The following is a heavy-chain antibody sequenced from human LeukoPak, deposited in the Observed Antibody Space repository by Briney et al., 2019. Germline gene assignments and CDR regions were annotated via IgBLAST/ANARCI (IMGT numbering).Heavy chain of an antibody. V-gene: IGHV1-8*01. D-gene: IGHD4-11*01. Sequence: ASVKVSCKASGYTFTSYDINWVRQATGQGLEWMGWMNPDSGNTGYAQKFQGRVTMTRNTSISTAYMELSSLGSEDTAVYYCARLYDYSNYSYDQNWFDPWGQGTLVTVSS. CDR2: MNPDSGNT. CDR1: GYTFTSYD. J-gene: IGHJ5*02. CDR3: ARLYDYSNYSYDQNWFDP.